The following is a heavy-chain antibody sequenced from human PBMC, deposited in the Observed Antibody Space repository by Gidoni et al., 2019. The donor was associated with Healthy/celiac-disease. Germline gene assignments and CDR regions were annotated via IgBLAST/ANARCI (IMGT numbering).Heavy chain of an antibody. V-gene: IGHV4-39*01. Sequence: QLQLQESRPGLVKPSETLSLTCTVSGGSISSSSYYWGWIRQPPGKGLEWIGSIYYSGSTYYNPSLKSRVTISVDTSKNQFSLKLSSVTAADTAVYYCARRPDNLKLNAFDIWGQGTMVTVSS. J-gene: IGHJ3*02. D-gene: IGHD1-20*01. CDR1: GGSISSSSYY. CDR2: IYYSGST. CDR3: ARRPDNLKLNAFDI.